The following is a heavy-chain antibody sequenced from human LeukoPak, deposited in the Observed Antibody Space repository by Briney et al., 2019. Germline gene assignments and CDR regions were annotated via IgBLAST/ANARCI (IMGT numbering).Heavy chain of an antibody. V-gene: IGHV4-39*01. D-gene: IGHD5-24*01. Sequence: SSETLSLTCTVSGGSISSSRDYWGWIRQPPGKGLEWLGSMYCTGTIYYNPPLKSRATISADTSKTLFSLKLSSVTDADTAVYYCARGGYGGYNFIYWGQGALVTVSS. J-gene: IGHJ4*02. CDR3: ARGGYGGYNFIY. CDR2: MYCTGTI. CDR1: GGSISSSRDY.